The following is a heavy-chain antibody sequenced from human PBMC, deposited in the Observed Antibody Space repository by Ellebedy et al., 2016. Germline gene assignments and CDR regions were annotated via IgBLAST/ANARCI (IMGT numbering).Heavy chain of an antibody. J-gene: IGHJ4*02. CDR1: GYIFTGYY. CDR2: INPNSGGT. CDR3: AREDYSANYD. D-gene: IGHD4/OR15-4a*01. Sequence: ASVKVSXXASGYIFTGYYMHWVRQAPGQGLEWMGWINPNSGGTYYAQKFQGRVTMTRDTSISTAYMELSRLRSDDTAVYYCAREDYSANYDWGQGTLVTVSS. V-gene: IGHV1-2*02.